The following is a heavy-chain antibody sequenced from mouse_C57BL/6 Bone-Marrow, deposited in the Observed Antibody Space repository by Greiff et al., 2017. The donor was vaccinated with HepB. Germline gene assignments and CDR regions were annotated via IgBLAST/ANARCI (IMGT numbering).Heavy chain of an antibody. CDR3: ARDRGSWFAY. J-gene: IGHJ3*01. V-gene: IGHV5-4*01. CDR2: ISDGGSYT. CDR1: GFTLSSYA. Sequence: EVQRVESGGGLVKPGGSLKLSCAASGFTLSSYAMSWVRQTPEKRLEWVATISDGGSYTYYPDNVKGRFTISRDNAKNNLYLQMSHLKSEDTAMYYCARDRGSWFAYWGQGTLVTVSA.